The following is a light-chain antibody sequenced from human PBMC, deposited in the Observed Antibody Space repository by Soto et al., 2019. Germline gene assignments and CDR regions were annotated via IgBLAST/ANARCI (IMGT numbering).Light chain of an antibody. CDR3: SSYTSSSTPWV. Sequence: QSALTQPASVSGSPGQSITISCTGTSSDVGGYNYVSWYQQHPGKAPKLMIYDVSNRRSGVSNRFSGSKSGNTASLTISGLQAEDEADYYCSSYTSSSTPWVFGGGTKVTVL. CDR1: SSDVGGYNY. J-gene: IGLJ3*02. V-gene: IGLV2-14*01. CDR2: DVS.